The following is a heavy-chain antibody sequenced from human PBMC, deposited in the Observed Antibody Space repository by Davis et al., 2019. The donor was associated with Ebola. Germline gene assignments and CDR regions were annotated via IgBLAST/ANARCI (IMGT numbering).Heavy chain of an antibody. V-gene: IGHV3-15*01. CDR3: TREGHCSGGSCYGYFDY. CDR2: IKSKTDGGTT. J-gene: IGHJ4*02. Sequence: GGSLRLSCAASGFTFSNAWMSWVRQAPGKGLEWVGRIKSKTDGGTTDYAAPVKGRFTISRDDSKSIAYLQMNSLKTEDTAVYYCTREGHCSGGSCYGYFDYWGQGTLVTVSS. CDR1: GFTFSNAW. D-gene: IGHD2-15*01.